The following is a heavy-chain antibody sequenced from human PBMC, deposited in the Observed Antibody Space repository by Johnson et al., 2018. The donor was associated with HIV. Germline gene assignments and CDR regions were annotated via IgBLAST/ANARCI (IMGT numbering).Heavy chain of an antibody. J-gene: IGHJ3*02. CDR1: GFTFDDYA. CDR3: ARGDREIWFGGVIAPGAFDI. CDR2: ISWNSGSI. D-gene: IGHD3-16*02. V-gene: IGHV3-9*01. Sequence: VQLVESGGGLVQPGRSLRLSCAASGFTFDDYAMHWVRQAPGKGLEWVSGISWNSGSIGYADSVKGRFTISRDNSKNTLYLQMNSLRAEDTAVYYCARGDREIWFGGVIAPGAFDIWGQGAMVTVSS.